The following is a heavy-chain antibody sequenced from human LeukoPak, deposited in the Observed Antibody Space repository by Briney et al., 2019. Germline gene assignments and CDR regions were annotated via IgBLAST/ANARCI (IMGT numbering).Heavy chain of an antibody. D-gene: IGHD3-9*01. CDR3: ASGNNDWSL. CDR1: GFTFSSYW. V-gene: IGHV3-7*03. Sequence: GGSLRLSCAASGFTFSSYWMDWVRQAPGKGLEWVANINQGGSEKYYVDSVKGRFTISRDNAKNSLYLQMNSLRTEDTAVYYCASGNNDWSLGGQGTLVTVSS. CDR2: INQGGSEK. J-gene: IGHJ4*02.